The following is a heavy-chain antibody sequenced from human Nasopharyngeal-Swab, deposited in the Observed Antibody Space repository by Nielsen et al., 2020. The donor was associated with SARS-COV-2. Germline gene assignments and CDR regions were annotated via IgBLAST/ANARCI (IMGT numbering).Heavy chain of an antibody. J-gene: IGHJ4*02. CDR1: GLIYNNHE. CDR2: ISNDGSII. Sequence: GESLKISCAASGLIYNNHEMNLARQAPGKGLEWISYISNDGSIIKYADSVKGRFTISRDNAKNTLYLQMNSLRAEDTAVYYCARAYYFDSWGQGTLVTVSS. V-gene: IGHV3-48*03. CDR3: ARAYYFDS.